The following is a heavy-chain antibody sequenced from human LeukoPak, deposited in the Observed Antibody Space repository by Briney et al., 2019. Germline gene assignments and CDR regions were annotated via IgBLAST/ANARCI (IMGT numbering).Heavy chain of an antibody. J-gene: IGHJ4*02. CDR3: SVRDGSRSRRAY. D-gene: IGHD3-22*01. CDR1: GSTFCSFC. CDR2: IRPDGSEQ. Sequence: GGSLRLSCAASGSTFCSFCMKWVRQTPGRGLEWLANIRPDGSEQYYVDSVRGRFTISRDNAKNSVYLDMNNLRVDDTGVYYCSVRDGSRSRRAYWGQGTLVSVSS. V-gene: IGHV3-7*01.